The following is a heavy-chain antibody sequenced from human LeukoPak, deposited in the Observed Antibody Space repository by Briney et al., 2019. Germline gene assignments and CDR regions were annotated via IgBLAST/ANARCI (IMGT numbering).Heavy chain of an antibody. CDR3: ARDFQSDFPNWFDP. Sequence: GGPLRLSCAASGFTFSSYAMTWVRQAPGKGLEWVSAITGSGASTFYADSVKGRFIISRDNSKNTLHLQMNSLRAEDAAVYYCARDFQSDFPNWFDPWGQGALVTVSS. J-gene: IGHJ5*02. D-gene: IGHD3-3*01. CDR1: GFTFSSYA. CDR2: ITGSGAST. V-gene: IGHV3-23*01.